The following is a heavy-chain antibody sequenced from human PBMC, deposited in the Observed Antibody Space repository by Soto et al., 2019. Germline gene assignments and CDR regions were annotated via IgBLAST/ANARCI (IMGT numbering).Heavy chain of an antibody. CDR1: GGSFSGYY. D-gene: IGHD6-13*01. J-gene: IGHJ6*03. CDR2: INHSGST. CDR3: ARGESEQQLAHPRPNYYYYYYMDV. V-gene: IGHV4-34*01. Sequence: SETLSLTCAVYGGSFSGYYWSWIRQPPGKGLEWIGEINHSGSTNYNPSLKSRVTISVDTSKNQFSLKLSSVTAADTAVYYCARGESEQQLAHPRPNYYYYYYMDVWGKGTTVTVSS.